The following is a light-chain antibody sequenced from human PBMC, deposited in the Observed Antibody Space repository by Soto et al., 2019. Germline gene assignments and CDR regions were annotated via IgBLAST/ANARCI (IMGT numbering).Light chain of an antibody. J-gene: IGKJ4*01. CDR3: QQRRNLPPLT. V-gene: IGKV3-11*01. Sequence: EIVLTQSPATLSLSPGERATLSCRASQSVSFYLAWYQQKPGQAPRLLIYDASNRATGIPARFSGSGSGTDFTLTISSLEPEDFAVYYCQQRRNLPPLTFGGGTKVEIK. CDR2: DAS. CDR1: QSVSFY.